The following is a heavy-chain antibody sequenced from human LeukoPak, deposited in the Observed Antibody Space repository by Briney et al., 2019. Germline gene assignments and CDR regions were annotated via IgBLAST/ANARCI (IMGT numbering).Heavy chain of an antibody. V-gene: IGHV3-30*02. Sequence: GGSLRLSGAASAFSLSNYGMHCVRQAPGKGLEWVALLVYDGFYKYYTDSVKGRFTISRAYSTNTLYLQLTSLRVEATAVYYGSNYMSRRARESQFDYWGRGTTVTVSA. J-gene: IGHJ4*03. CDR3: SNYMSRRARESQFDY. D-gene: IGHD2-2*02. CDR2: LVYDGFYK. CDR1: AFSLSNYG.